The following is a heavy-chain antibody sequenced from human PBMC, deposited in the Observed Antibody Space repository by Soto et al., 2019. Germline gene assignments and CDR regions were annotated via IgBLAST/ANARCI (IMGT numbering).Heavy chain of an antibody. CDR3: ASRHYDSRSFFDY. CDR1: GGSISSGGYY. D-gene: IGHD3-22*01. Sequence: PSETLSLTCTVSGGSISSGGYYWSWIRHHPGKGLEWIGYIYYSGSTYYNPSLKRRVTISVDTSKNQFSLKLSSVTAADTAVYYCASRHYDSRSFFDYWGQGTLVTVCS. V-gene: IGHV4-31*03. CDR2: IYYSGST. J-gene: IGHJ4*02.